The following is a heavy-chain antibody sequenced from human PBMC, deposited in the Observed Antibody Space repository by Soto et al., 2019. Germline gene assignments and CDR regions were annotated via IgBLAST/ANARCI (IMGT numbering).Heavy chain of an antibody. V-gene: IGHV1-2*02. Sequence: ASVKVSCKASGYTFTGYYMHWVRQAPGQGLEWMGWINPNSGGTNYAQKFQGRVTMTRDTSISTAYMELSRLRSDDTAVYYCARDLYSSSSGYWFDPWGQGTLVTVS. J-gene: IGHJ5*02. CDR1: GYTFTGYY. CDR2: INPNSGGT. CDR3: ARDLYSSSSGYWFDP. D-gene: IGHD6-6*01.